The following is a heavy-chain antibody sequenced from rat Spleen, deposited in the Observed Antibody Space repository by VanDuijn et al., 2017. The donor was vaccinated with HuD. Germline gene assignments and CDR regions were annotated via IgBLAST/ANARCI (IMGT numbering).Heavy chain of an antibody. J-gene: IGHJ4*01. CDR2: ITYSGST. D-gene: IGHD4-3*01. V-gene: IGHV3-1*01. CDR3: ARHNSGYGVMDA. Sequence: EVQLQESGPGLVKPSQSLSLTCSVTGYSITSNYWGWIRKFPGNKMEWMGYITYSGSTSYNPSLKSRISITRDTSKNQFFLQLNSVTTEDTATYYCARHNSGYGVMDAWGQGASVTVSS. CDR1: GYSITSNY.